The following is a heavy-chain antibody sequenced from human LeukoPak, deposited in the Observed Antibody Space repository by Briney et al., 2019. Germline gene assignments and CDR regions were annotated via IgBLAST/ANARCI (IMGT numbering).Heavy chain of an antibody. CDR3: AKDQAIFGYYYYYYMDV. D-gene: IGHD3-3*01. Sequence: GGSLRLSCAASGFTFSSYGMHWVRQAPGKGLEWVAVISYDGSNKYYADSVKGRFTISRDNSKNTLYLQMNSLRAEDTAVYYCAKDQAIFGYYYYYYMDVWGKGTTVTVSS. V-gene: IGHV3-30*18. J-gene: IGHJ6*03. CDR1: GFTFSSYG. CDR2: ISYDGSNK.